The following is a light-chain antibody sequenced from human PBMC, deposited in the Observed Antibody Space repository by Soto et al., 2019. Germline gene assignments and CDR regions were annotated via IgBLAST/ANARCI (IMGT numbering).Light chain of an antibody. J-gene: IGKJ4*01. CDR3: QQYYSTPALT. Sequence: DIQMTQSPSSVSPSLGDSVSITCRASQGISSWLAWYQQKPGKAPKLLIYWAYTRESGVPDRFSGSGSGTDFTLTISSLQAEDVAVYYCQQYYSTPALTCGGGTKVDI. V-gene: IGKV1-12*01. CDR1: QGISSW. CDR2: WAY.